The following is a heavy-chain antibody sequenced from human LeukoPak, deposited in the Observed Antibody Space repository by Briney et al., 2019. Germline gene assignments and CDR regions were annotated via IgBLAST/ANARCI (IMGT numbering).Heavy chain of an antibody. Sequence: GGSLSLSCSASEFTFSIYSMHWVREAPARGLEYFSSISSNGGRTYYADTVKGRFTISRDKSKNTLYLQMSSLRAEDTALYYCVKGGSFSGDAFDIWGQGTMVTVSS. CDR3: VKGGSFSGDAFDI. CDR2: ISSNGGRT. CDR1: EFTFSIYS. D-gene: IGHD1-26*01. V-gene: IGHV3-64D*06. J-gene: IGHJ3*02.